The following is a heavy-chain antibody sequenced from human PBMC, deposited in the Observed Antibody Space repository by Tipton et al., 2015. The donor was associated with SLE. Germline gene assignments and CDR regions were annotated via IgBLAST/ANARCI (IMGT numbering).Heavy chain of an antibody. CDR2: IDHSGST. CDR3: AKDYNYDYPDYN. J-gene: IGHJ4*02. CDR1: GGSISSRNC. D-gene: IGHD4-17*01. Sequence: TLSLTCAVYGGSISSRNCWSWFLQPPGKGLEWIGEIDHSGSTNYNPSLESRVTISIDKSRNQLSLTLNSVTAADTAVYYCAKDYNYDYPDYNWGQGTLVIVSS. V-gene: IGHV4-4*02.